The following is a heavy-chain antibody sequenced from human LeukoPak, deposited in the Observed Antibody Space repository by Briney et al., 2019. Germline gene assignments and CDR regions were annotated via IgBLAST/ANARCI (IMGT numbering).Heavy chain of an antibody. CDR1: GYIFTGYY. CDR2: INPNSGGT. V-gene: IGHV1-2*02. Sequence: ASVKVSCKASGYIFTGYYVHWVRQAPGQGLEWMGWINPNSGGTNYAQKFQGRVTMTRDTSITTTYMELSRLTSDDTAVYYCARESLGDNQREGDWFGPWGQGTLVTVSS. D-gene: IGHD5-24*01. CDR3: ARESLGDNQREGDWFGP. J-gene: IGHJ5*02.